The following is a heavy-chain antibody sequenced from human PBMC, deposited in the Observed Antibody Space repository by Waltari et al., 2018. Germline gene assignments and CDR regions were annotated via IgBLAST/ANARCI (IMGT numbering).Heavy chain of an antibody. D-gene: IGHD6-19*01. CDR1: GGSFSGYY. CDR2: INHSGST. Sequence: QVQLQQWGAGLLKPSETLSLTCAVYGGSFSGYYWSWIRQPPDKGLEWIGEINHSGSTNYNPSLKSRITILVDTSNNQFSLKLSSVTAADTVVYYCAIAYSSGWYGVWGQGTLVTVSS. CDR3: AIAYSSGWYGV. J-gene: IGHJ4*02. V-gene: IGHV4-34*02.